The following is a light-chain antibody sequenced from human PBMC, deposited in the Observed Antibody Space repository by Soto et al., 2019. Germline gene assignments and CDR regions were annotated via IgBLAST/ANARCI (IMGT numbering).Light chain of an antibody. J-gene: IGLJ2*01. Sequence: QSALTQPPSASGSLGQSVTISCTGTSSDVGGYNYVSWHQQHPGKAPKVMIYEVTKRPPGVPDRFSGSKSGNTASLTVSGLQAEDEADYYCSSFAAGGNPVLLGGGTQLTVL. V-gene: IGLV2-8*01. CDR2: EVT. CDR1: SSDVGGYNY. CDR3: SSFAAGGNPVL.